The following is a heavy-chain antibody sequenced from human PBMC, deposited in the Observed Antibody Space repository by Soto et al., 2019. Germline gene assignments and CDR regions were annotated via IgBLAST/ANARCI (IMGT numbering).Heavy chain of an antibody. J-gene: IGHJ4*02. D-gene: IGHD5-18*01. Sequence: QMQLVQSGPEVKKPGTSVRVFCKASGFTFPTSAIQWLRQTRGQRLEWIGWIVVGGGNTNFAQNFRQRATISRDMSTSTAYMDLNSLTSDDTAVYYCATASAGYPFGFDFWGQGTLVTVSS. CDR1: GFTFPTSA. CDR2: IVVGGGNT. CDR3: ATASAGYPFGFDF. V-gene: IGHV1-58*02.